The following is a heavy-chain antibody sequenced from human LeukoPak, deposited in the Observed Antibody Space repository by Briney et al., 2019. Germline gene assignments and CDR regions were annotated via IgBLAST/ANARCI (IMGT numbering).Heavy chain of an antibody. CDR2: INPNSGGT. V-gene: IGHV1-2*02. CDR1: GYTFTGYY. Sequence: ASMKVSCKASGYTFTGYYMHWVRQAPGQGLEWMGWINPNSGGTNYAQKFQGRVTMTRDTSISTAYMELSRLRSDDTAVYYCAREGGSSPYYYYGMDVWGQGTTVTVSS. CDR3: AREGGSSPYYYYGMDV. D-gene: IGHD3-16*01. J-gene: IGHJ6*02.